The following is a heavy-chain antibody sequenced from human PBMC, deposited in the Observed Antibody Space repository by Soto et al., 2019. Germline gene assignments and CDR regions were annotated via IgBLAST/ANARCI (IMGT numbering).Heavy chain of an antibody. D-gene: IGHD3-16*02. J-gene: IGHJ3*02. CDR2: IIPILGIA. Sequence: QVPLVQSGAEVKKPGSSGKVSCKASGGTFSSYTISWVRQAPGQGLEWMGRIIPILGIANYAQKFQGRVTITADKSTSTAYIELSSLRSEDTGVYYCAREARYDAFDIWGQGTMVTVSS. CDR3: AREARYDAFDI. V-gene: IGHV1-69*08. CDR1: GGTFSSYT.